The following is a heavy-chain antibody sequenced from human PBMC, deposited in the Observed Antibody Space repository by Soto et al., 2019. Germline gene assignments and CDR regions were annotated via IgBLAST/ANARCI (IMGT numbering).Heavy chain of an antibody. CDR1: GDTITYYY. CDR2: IYHSGST. V-gene: IGHV4-59*01. J-gene: IGHJ4*02. CDR3: ARASRNYFDY. Sequence: PSETLSLTCTVSGDTITYYYWSWIRQPPGKGLEWIGYIYHSGSTYCNPSLKSRVTISIDTSKTQFSLKLSSVTAADTAVYYCARASRNYFDYWGQGTLVTVSS.